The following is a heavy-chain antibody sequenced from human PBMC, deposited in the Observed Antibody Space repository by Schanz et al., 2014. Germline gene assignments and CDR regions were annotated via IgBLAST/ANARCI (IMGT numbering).Heavy chain of an antibody. J-gene: IGHJ4*01. CDR2: IDGKSTTV. CDR3: AREQIMAAAGLVDY. D-gene: IGHD6-13*01. V-gene: IGHV3-48*01. Sequence: DLVESGGGLIQRGESLRLSCSASGFSFSSYSMNWVRQAPGKGLEWLSYIDGKSTTVYYADSVKGRFTISRDNSKNILYLQMNSLRAEDTAVYYCAREQIMAAAGLVDYWGHGTLVTVSS. CDR1: GFSFSSYS.